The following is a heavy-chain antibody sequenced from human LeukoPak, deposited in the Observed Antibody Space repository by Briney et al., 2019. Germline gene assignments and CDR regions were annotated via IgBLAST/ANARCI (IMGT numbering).Heavy chain of an antibody. J-gene: IGHJ4*02. CDR2: IYSGGST. V-gene: IGHV3-53*04. D-gene: IGHD5-18*01. CDR1: GFTFSSYS. Sequence: PGGSLRLSCAASGFTFSSYSMSWVRQAPGKGLEWVSVIYSGGSTYYADSVKGRFTISRHNSKNTLYLQMNSLRAEDTAVYYCAREGYSYEFDYWGQGTLVTVSS. CDR3: AREGYSYEFDY.